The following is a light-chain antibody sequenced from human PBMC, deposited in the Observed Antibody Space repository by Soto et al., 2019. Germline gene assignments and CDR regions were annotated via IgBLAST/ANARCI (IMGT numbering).Light chain of an antibody. Sequence: IVSNPSPGSLAWAVFERSTINFNSIHSXFSSSNNKNYLGWYQQKPGQPPKLLIYWASTRESGVPDRFSGSGSGTDFPLTISSLQAEDVAVYYCQQYYTSAGVAFGQGTKVDI. V-gene: IGKV4-1*01. J-gene: IGKJ1*01. CDR1: HSXFSSSNNKNY. CDR3: QQYYTSAGVA. CDR2: WAS.